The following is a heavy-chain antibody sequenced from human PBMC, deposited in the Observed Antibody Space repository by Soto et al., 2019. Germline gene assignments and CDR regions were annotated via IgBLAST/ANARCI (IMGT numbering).Heavy chain of an antibody. V-gene: IGHV4-4*02. D-gene: IGHD3-22*01. CDR2: INHSGST. CDR3: ARHNYDSSGSYHYYYGMDV. J-gene: IGHJ6*02. CDR1: GGSISSSNW. Sequence: SETLSLTCAVSGGSISSSNWWSWVRQPPGKGLEWIGEINHSGSTNYNPSLKSRVTISVDTSKNQFSLKLSSVTAADTAVYYCARHNYDSSGSYHYYYGMDVWGQGTTVTVSS.